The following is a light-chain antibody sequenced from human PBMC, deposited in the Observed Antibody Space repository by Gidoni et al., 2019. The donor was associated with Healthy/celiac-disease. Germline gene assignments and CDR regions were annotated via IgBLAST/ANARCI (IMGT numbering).Light chain of an antibody. V-gene: IGKV3-20*01. CDR1: QSVSSSY. Sequence: EFVLTQSPGTLSLSPGERATLSCRASQSVSSSYLAWYQQKPGQAPRLLIYGSSSRVTGIPDRFSGSGSGTDFTLTISRLEPEDFAVYYCQQYGSSPLTFGGGTKVEIK. CDR2: GSS. CDR3: QQYGSSPLT. J-gene: IGKJ4*01.